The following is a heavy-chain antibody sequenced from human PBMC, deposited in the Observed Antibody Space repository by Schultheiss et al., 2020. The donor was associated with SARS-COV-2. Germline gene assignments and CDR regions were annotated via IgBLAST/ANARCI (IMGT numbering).Heavy chain of an antibody. CDR1: GFTFSSYG. J-gene: IGHJ6*02. CDR3: ARERGGGRVYYYYGMDV. D-gene: IGHD3-16*01. V-gene: IGHV3-33*01. CDR2: IWYDGSNK. Sequence: SCAASGFTFSSYGMHWVRQAPGKGLEWVAVIWYDGSNKYYADSVKGRFTISRDNSKNTLYLQMNSRRAEDTAVYYCARERGGGRVYYYYGMDVWGQGTTVTVSS.